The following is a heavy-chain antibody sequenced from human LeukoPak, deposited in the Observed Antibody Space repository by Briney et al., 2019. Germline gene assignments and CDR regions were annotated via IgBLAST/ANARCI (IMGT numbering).Heavy chain of an antibody. Sequence: ASVKVSCKASGYTFTNYGISWVRQAPGLGLEWMGWISPDNGNTNYAQKLQGRVTMTTDTSTTTAYMELRSLRSDDTAVYYCARDIGIAAVFNWFDPWGQGSLVTVSS. V-gene: IGHV1-18*01. CDR3: ARDIGIAAVFNWFDP. CDR2: ISPDNGNT. CDR1: GYTFTNYG. D-gene: IGHD6-13*01. J-gene: IGHJ5*02.